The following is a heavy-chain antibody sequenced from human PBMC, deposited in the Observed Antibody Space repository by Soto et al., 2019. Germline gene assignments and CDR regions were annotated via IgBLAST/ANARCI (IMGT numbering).Heavy chain of an antibody. CDR3: AREVGGYSYGQDAFDI. D-gene: IGHD5-18*01. J-gene: IGHJ3*02. CDR1: GGSISSYY. CDR2: IYYSGST. Sequence: PSETLSLTCTVSGGSISSYYRSWIRQPPGKGLEWIGYIYYSGSTNYNPSLKSRVTISVDTSKNQFSLKLSSVTAADTAVYYCAREVGGYSYGQDAFDIWGQGTMVTVSS. V-gene: IGHV4-59*01.